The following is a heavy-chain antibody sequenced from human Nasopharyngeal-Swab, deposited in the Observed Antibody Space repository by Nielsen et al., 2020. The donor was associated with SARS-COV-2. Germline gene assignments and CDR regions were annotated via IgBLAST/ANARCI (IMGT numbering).Heavy chain of an antibody. Sequence: SGPTLVTPTETLRLTCTFSGFSLSTSGVGVGWIRQPPGKALEWLALIYWHDERRYRPSLKSRLTISKDTSKNQVVLTMTNMDPVDTGTYYCARTHSGLVGMDVWGQGTTVTVSS. J-gene: IGHJ6*02. CDR2: IYWHDER. CDR3: ARTHSGLVGMDV. V-gene: IGHV2-5*01. CDR1: GFSLSTSGVG. D-gene: IGHD3/OR15-3a*01.